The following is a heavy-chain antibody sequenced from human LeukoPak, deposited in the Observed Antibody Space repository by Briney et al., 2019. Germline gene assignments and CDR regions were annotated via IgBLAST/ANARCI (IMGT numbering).Heavy chain of an antibody. CDR3: AKGRYGTPSSFDY. V-gene: IGHV3-23*01. Sequence: GGSLRLSCAASGFTFSSYGMSWVRQAPGKGLQWVSDITASGDSAYYADSVKGRFTISRDNSRNTLYLQSNSLRTEDTALYYCAKGRYGTPSSFDYWGQGTLVTVSS. J-gene: IGHJ4*02. CDR2: ITASGDSA. CDR1: GFTFSSYG. D-gene: IGHD1-7*01.